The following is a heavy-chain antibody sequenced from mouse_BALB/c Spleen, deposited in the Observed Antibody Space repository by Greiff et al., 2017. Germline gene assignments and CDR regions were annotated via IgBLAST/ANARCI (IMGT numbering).Heavy chain of an antibody. CDR3: ARSGRYGVDY. CDR2: INPSSGYT. Sequence: VKLQESAAELARPGASVKMSCKASGYTFTSYTMHWVKQRPGQGLEWIGYINPSSGYTEYNQKFKDKTTLTADKSSSTAYMQLSSLTSEDSAVYYCARSGRYGVDYWGQGTTLTVSS. V-gene: IGHV1-4*02. J-gene: IGHJ2*01. D-gene: IGHD2-14*01. CDR1: GYTFTSYT.